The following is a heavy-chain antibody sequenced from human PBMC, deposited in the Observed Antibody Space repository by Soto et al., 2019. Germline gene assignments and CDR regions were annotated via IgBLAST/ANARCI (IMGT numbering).Heavy chain of an antibody. V-gene: IGHV4-34*01. D-gene: IGHD6-13*01. CDR2: INHSGST. Sequence: SETLSLTCAVYGVSFSGYYWSWIRQPPGKGLEWIGEINHSGSTNYNPSLKSRVTISVDTSKNQFSLKLSSVTAADTAVYYCARAGYSSTLYYFDYWGQGTLVTVSS. CDR3: ARAGYSSTLYYFDY. J-gene: IGHJ4*02. CDR1: GVSFSGYY.